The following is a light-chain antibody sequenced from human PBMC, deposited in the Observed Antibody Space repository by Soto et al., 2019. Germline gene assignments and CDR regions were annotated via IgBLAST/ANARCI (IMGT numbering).Light chain of an antibody. Sequence: QSALTQPRSVSGSPGQSVTISCTGTSSDVGGYNYVSWYQQHPGKAPKLMIYDVSKRPSGVPDRFSGSKSGNTASLTISGLQAEDEADYYCCSYAGSYTPVFGGGTKLPS. J-gene: IGLJ2*01. CDR2: DVS. CDR1: SSDVGGYNY. V-gene: IGLV2-11*01. CDR3: CSYAGSYTPV.